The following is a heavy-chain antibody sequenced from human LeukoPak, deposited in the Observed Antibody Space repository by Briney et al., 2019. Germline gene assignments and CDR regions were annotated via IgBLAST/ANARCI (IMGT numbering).Heavy chain of an antibody. J-gene: IGHJ4*02. CDR2: MYSSGST. CDR3: ARQPTSHPFDR. D-gene: IGHD2-2*01. CDR1: GCSISGHY. Sequence: SETLSLTCTVSGCSISGHYWSWLRQPAGKGLEWIGRMYSSGSTHYNPSLKSRVTMSVDTSKNQFSLQLTSVTAADSAVYYCARQPTSHPFDRWGQGTLVTVAS. V-gene: IGHV4-4*07.